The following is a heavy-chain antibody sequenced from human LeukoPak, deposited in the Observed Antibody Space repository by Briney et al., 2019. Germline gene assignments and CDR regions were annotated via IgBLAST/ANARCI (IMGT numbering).Heavy chain of an antibody. Sequence: GRSLRLSCAASGFTFSSYGMHWVRQAPGKGLEWVAVISYDGSNKYYADSVKGRFTISRDNSKNTLYLQMNSLRAEDTAVYYCAKDWGSSTFDPWGQGTLVTVSS. J-gene: IGHJ5*02. D-gene: IGHD2-2*01. CDR2: ISYDGSNK. V-gene: IGHV3-30*18. CDR3: AKDWGSSTFDP. CDR1: GFTFSSYG.